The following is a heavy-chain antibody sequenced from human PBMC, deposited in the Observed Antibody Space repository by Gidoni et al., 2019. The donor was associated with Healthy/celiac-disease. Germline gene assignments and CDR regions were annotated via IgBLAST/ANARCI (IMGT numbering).Heavy chain of an antibody. V-gene: IGHV4-34*01. D-gene: IGHD2-2*01. J-gene: IGHJ5*02. Sequence: QVQLQQWGAGLLKPSETLSLTCAVYGGSFSGYYWSWIRQPPGKGLEWIGEINHSGSTNYNPSLKSRVTISVDTSKNQFSLKLSSVTAADTAVYYCARGRLSRATFDPWGQGTLVTVSS. CDR3: ARGRLSRATFDP. CDR1: GGSFSGYY. CDR2: INHSGST.